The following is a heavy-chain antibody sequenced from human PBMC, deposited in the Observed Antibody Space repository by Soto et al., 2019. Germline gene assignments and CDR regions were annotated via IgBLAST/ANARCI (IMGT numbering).Heavy chain of an antibody. V-gene: IGHV1-2*04. CDR2: INPNSGGT. Sequence: GASVKVSCKASGYTFTGYYMHWVRQAPGQGLEWMGWINPNSGGTNYAQKFQGWVTMTRDTSISTAYMELSRLRSDDTAVYYCARTGIAAAGTPYYGMDVWGQGTTVTVSS. J-gene: IGHJ6*02. CDR3: ARTGIAAAGTPYYGMDV. D-gene: IGHD6-13*01. CDR1: GYTFTGYY.